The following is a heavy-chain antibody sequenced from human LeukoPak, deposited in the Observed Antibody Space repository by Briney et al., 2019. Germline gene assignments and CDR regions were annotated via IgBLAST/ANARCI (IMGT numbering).Heavy chain of an antibody. CDR3: AKLAVAGTILDY. J-gene: IGHJ4*02. CDR2: ITWDGGIT. CDR1: GFTFDDYS. Sequence: GGSLRLSCAASGFTFDDYSMHWVRQAPGKGLEWLSLITWDGGITYYADSVKGRFTISRDNRKKYLYLQMNSLGHEDTALYYCAKLAVAGTILDYWGQGALVTVSS. V-gene: IGHV3-43*01. D-gene: IGHD6-19*01.